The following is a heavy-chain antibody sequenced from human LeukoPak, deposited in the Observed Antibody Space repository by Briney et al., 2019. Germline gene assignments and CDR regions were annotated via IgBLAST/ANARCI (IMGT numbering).Heavy chain of an antibody. D-gene: IGHD4-23*01. V-gene: IGHV4-39*01. CDR1: GGSISSSSYY. J-gene: IGHJ6*03. Sequence: SETLSLTCTVSGGSISSSSYYWGWIRQPPGKGLEWIGSIYYSGSTFYNPSLKSRVTISVDTSKNQISLKLSSVTAADTAVYYCARLHYGGNHGYYYYYMDVWGKGTTVTISS. CDR3: ARLHYGGNHGYYYYYMDV. CDR2: IYYSGST.